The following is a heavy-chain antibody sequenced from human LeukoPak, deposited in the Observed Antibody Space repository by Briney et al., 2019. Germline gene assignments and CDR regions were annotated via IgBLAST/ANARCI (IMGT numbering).Heavy chain of an antibody. CDR2: INSDGSST. V-gene: IGHV3-74*01. CDR3: ARGLYWYFDL. Sequence: GGSLRLSCAVSGFTFSSYWMHWVRQAPGKGLVWVSRINSDGSSTSYADSVKGRFTISRDNTKNTLYLQMLSQRAEDTAVYYCARGLYWYFDLWGRGTLVTVSS. CDR1: GFTFSSYW. J-gene: IGHJ2*01.